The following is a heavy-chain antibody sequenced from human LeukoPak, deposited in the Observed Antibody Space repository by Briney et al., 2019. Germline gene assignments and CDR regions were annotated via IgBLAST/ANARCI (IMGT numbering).Heavy chain of an antibody. CDR2: INHSGST. CDR3: ARLWDPPFYFDY. D-gene: IGHD1-26*01. CDR1: GGSFSGYY. Sequence: SETLSLTCAVYGGSFSGYYWSWIRQPPGKGLEWIGEINHSGSTNYNPSLKSRVTISVDTSKNQFSLKLSSVTAADTAVYYCARLWDPPFYFDYWGQGTLVTVSS. J-gene: IGHJ4*02. V-gene: IGHV4-34*01.